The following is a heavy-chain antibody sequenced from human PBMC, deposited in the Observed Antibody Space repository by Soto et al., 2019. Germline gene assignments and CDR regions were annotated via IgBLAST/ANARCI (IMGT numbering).Heavy chain of an antibody. CDR1: GGSFSGYY. CDR2: INHSGST. V-gene: IGHV4-34*01. D-gene: IGHD3-10*01. Sequence: SETLSLTCAVYGGSFSGYYWSWIRQPPGKGLEWIGEINHSGSTNYNPSLKSRVTISVDTSKNQFSLKLSSVTAADTAVYYCARKGNYRITMVRGAAALDYWGQGTLVTVSS. CDR3: ARKGNYRITMVRGAAALDY. J-gene: IGHJ4*02.